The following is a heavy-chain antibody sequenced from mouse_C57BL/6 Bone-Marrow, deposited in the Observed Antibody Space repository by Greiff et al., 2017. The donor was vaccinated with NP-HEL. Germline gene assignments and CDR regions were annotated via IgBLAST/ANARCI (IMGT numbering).Heavy chain of an antibody. CDR3: ARSYSNSFAY. V-gene: IGHV1-18*01. J-gene: IGHJ3*01. D-gene: IGHD2-5*01. CDR1: GYTFTDYN. Sequence: EVKVVESGPELVKPGASVKIPCKASGYTFTDYNMDWVKQSHGKSLEWIGDINPNNGGTIYNQKFKGKATLTVDKSSSTAYMELRSLTSEDTAVYYCARSYSNSFAYWGQGTLVTVSA. CDR2: INPNNGGT.